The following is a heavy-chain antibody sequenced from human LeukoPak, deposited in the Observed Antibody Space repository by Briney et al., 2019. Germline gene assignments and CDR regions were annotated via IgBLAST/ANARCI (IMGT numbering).Heavy chain of an antibody. Sequence: GASVKVSCKASGCTFTSYDINWVRQATGQGLEWMGWMNPNSGNTGYAQKFQGRVTMTRNTSISTAYMELSGLRSEDTAVYYCARVIAVAGTLLGYWGQGTLVTVSS. CDR3: ARVIAVAGTLLGY. CDR1: GCTFTSYD. CDR2: MNPNSGNT. J-gene: IGHJ4*02. D-gene: IGHD6-19*01. V-gene: IGHV1-8*01.